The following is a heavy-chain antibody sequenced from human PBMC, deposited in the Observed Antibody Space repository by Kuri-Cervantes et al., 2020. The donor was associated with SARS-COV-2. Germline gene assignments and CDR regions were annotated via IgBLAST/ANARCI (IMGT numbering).Heavy chain of an antibody. CDR1: GASISSSTYY. J-gene: IGHJ6*02. V-gene: IGHV4-39*01. D-gene: IGHD6-19*01. Sequence: GSLRLSCTVSGASISSSTYYWGWIRQSPGKGLEWLGSIYESGDTYYSSSLKSRLSLSVDTSKNQFSLKLTSVTAADTAVYYCARGVGAAVAGTLITIYYYYGMDAWGQGTTVTVSS. CDR3: ARGVGAAVAGTLITIYYYYGMDA. CDR2: IYESGDT.